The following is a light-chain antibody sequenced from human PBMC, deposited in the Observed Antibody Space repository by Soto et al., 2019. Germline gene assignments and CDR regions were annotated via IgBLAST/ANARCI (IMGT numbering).Light chain of an antibody. J-gene: IGKJ2*01. V-gene: IGKV2-28*01. CDR2: LGS. CDR3: MEALQCPPMYT. CDR1: QSLLQSNGHNY. Sequence: DIVMTQSPLSLPVTPGAQDSISCRSSQSLLQSNGHNYLDWYLQKPGQSPQLLIYLGSHRASGVPDRFSGSGSGTDFTLEISRVEAEDVGVYYCMEALQCPPMYTFGQGTKVEIK.